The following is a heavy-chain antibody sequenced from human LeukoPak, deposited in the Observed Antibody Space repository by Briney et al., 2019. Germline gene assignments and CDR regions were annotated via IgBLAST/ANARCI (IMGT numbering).Heavy chain of an antibody. V-gene: IGHV1-69*13. D-gene: IGHD2-2*01. CDR3: AIVPQDIVVDPVAPSLDY. CDR2: TMPIIGEL. J-gene: IGHJ4*02. CDR1: GGTFTTYV. Sequence: GASVKVSCKPSGGTFTTYVFSWVRQARGQGLEWMGVTMPIIGELKKAPGFQDRLTIRADESTGTVYMELSSLKSEDTAIYYCAIVPQDIVVDPVAPSLDYWGQGSLVTVSS.